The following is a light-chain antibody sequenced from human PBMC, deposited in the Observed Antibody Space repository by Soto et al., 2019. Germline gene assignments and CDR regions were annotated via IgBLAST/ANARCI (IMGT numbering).Light chain of an antibody. V-gene: IGLV2-11*01. CDR2: DVS. CDR1: SSDVGGYNY. J-gene: IGLJ3*02. Sequence: QSALTQPRSVSGSPGQSVTISCTGTSSDVGGYNYVSWYQQHPGKVPKLMIYDVSKRPSGVPDRFSGSKSGNTASLIISGLQAEDEADFYCCSYAGSDTMFGGGTQLTVL. CDR3: CSYAGSDTM.